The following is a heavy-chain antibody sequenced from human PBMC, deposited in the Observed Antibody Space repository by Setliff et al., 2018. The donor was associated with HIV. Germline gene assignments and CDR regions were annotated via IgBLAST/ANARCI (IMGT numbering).Heavy chain of an antibody. J-gene: IGHJ6*03. D-gene: IGHD6-19*01. CDR2: IYTSGST. V-gene: IGHV4-61*09. Sequence: SETLSLTCTVSGGSISSGSYYWSWIRQPAGKGLEWIGHIYTSGSTNYNPSLKSRVTISVDTSKNHFSLKLTSVTAADTAVYDCARAGAIPSWAVSGLSYYYYMDVWGKGTTVTVSS. CDR3: ARAGAIPSWAVSGLSYYYYMDV. CDR1: GGSISSGSYY.